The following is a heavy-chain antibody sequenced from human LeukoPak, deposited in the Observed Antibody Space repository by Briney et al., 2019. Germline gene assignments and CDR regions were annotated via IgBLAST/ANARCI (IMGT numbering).Heavy chain of an antibody. Sequence: PGRSLRLSCAASGFAFNTYAMHWVRQAPGQGLEWVALIWHDGSHKFYSNSVRGQFTISRDNSKNTVSLQMNNLRPEDTAVYYCARKIFSSGSYPDFWGQGTLVTVSS. V-gene: IGHV3-33*01. D-gene: IGHD3-10*01. CDR2: IWHDGSHK. CDR1: GFAFNTYA. J-gene: IGHJ4*02. CDR3: ARKIFSSGSYPDF.